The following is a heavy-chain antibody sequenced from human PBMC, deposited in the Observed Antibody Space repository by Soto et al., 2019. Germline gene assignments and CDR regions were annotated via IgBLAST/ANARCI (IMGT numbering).Heavy chain of an antibody. V-gene: IGHV3-23*01. Sequence: GGSLRLSCAASGFTFSSYAMSWVRQAPGKGLEWVSAISGSGGSTYYADSVKGRFTISRDNSKNTLYLQMNSLRAEDTAVYYCAKEASRFLEWSEVRFDPWGQGTLVTVSS. D-gene: IGHD3-3*01. CDR3: AKEASRFLEWSEVRFDP. CDR2: ISGSGGST. J-gene: IGHJ5*02. CDR1: GFTFSSYA.